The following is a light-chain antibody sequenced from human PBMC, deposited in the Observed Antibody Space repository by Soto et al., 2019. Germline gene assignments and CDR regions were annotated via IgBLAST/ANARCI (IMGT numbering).Light chain of an antibody. J-gene: IGKJ2*02. CDR1: QSVSSN. CDR3: HQYDDGPCT. V-gene: IGKV3-15*01. Sequence: EIVMTQSPAILSVSPGERATLSCRASQSVSSNVAWYQQIPGQTPRLLIYGASTRATTIPVRFSGSGSGTEFTLTISSLQSEDFAVYYCHQYDDGPCTLGQGTKVDIK. CDR2: GAS.